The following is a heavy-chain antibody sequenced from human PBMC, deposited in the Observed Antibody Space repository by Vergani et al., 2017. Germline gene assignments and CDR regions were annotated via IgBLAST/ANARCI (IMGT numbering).Heavy chain of an antibody. V-gene: IGHV1-46*01. Sequence: QVQLVQSGAEVKKPGASVKVSCKASGYTFTSYYMHWVRQAPGQGLEWMGIINPSGGSTSYAQKFQGRVTMTRDTSTSTVYMELSSLRSEDTAVYYCARALYPSPAPIKPGLSGGSCYSPWGQGTLVTVSS. J-gene: IGHJ5*02. CDR2: INPSGGST. D-gene: IGHD2-15*01. CDR1: GYTFTSYY. CDR3: ARALYPSPAPIKPGLSGGSCYSP.